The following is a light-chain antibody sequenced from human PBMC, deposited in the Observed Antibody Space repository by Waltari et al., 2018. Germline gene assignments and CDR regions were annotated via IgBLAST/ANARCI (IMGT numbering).Light chain of an antibody. Sequence: QSALTQPASVSGSPGQSITISCTGTSSDVGNYKRVSWYQQHPGKAPTPMIYAVSKRPSGLSDRVSGYKSGDMSSLTISGLQPEDEAEYFCSSYAGSSKGVFGGGTKVAVL. CDR2: AVS. V-gene: IGLV2-23*02. CDR1: SSDVGNYKR. J-gene: IGLJ2*01. CDR3: SSYAGSSKGV.